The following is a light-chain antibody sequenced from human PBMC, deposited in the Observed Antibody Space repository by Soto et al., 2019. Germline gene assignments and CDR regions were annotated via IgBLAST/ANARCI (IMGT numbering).Light chain of an antibody. CDR2: EVS. CDR3: SSYAGSNHGVV. CDR1: SSDVGGYNY. Sequence: QSALTQPPSASGSPGQSVTISCTGTSSDVGGYNYVSWYQQHPGKAPKLMIYEVSKRPSGVPDRFSGSKSGNTASLTVSGLQAEDEADYYCSSYAGSNHGVVFGGATKLTVL. J-gene: IGLJ2*01. V-gene: IGLV2-8*01.